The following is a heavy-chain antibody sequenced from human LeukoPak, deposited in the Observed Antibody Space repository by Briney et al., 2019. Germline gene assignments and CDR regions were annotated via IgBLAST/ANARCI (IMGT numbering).Heavy chain of an antibody. Sequence: GGSLRLSCAASVFTFSSYSMNWVRQAPGKGLEWVSSISSSSSYIYYADSVKGRFTISRDNAKNSLYLQMNRLRAEDTAVYYCARSRDNYGPPFDYWGQGTLVIVSS. CDR2: ISSSSSYI. V-gene: IGHV3-21*01. CDR1: VFTFSSYS. J-gene: IGHJ4*02. D-gene: IGHD5-18*01. CDR3: ARSRDNYGPPFDY.